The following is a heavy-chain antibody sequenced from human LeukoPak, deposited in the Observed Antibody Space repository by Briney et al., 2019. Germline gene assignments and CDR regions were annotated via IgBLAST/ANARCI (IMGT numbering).Heavy chain of an antibody. CDR3: AVGHQFDYGDYEADAFDI. D-gene: IGHD4-17*01. V-gene: IGHV1-18*04. CDR2: ISAYNGNT. J-gene: IGHJ3*02. Sequence: ASVKVSCKASGYTFTSYGISWVRQAPGQGLEWMGWISAYNGNTNYAQKLQGRVTMTTDTSTSTAYMELRSLRSDDTAVYYCAVGHQFDYGDYEADAFDIWGQGTMVTVSS. CDR1: GYTFTSYG.